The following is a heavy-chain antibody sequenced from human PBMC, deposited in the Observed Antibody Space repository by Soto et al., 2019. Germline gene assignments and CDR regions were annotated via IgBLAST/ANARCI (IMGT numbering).Heavy chain of an antibody. CDR1: GYTFTSYD. CDR3: ARELAVAGFDY. V-gene: IGHV1-8*01. CDR2: MNPNSGNT. J-gene: IGHJ4*02. Sequence: QVQLVQSGAEVKKPGASVKVSCKASGYTFTSYDINWVRQATGQGLEWMGWMNPNSGNTGYAQKFEXXVTLTRNTSISTAYIELSSLRSEDTAVYYCARELAVAGFDYWGQGTLVTVSS. D-gene: IGHD6-19*01.